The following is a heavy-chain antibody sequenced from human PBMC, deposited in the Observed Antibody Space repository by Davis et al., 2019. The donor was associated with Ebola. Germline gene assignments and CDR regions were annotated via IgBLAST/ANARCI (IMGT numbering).Heavy chain of an antibody. D-gene: IGHD5-18*01. CDR3: ARDHEHSYGRRFDP. Sequence: PSATLSLTCNVAGGSISSHHWSWIRQPPGKGLEWIGYIYYSGSTKYNPSLKSRVTISMDTSKNQFSLKLSPVTAADTAVYYCARDHEHSYGRRFDPWGQGIQVTVSS. V-gene: IGHV4-59*11. CDR1: GGSISSHH. CDR2: IYYSGST. J-gene: IGHJ5*02.